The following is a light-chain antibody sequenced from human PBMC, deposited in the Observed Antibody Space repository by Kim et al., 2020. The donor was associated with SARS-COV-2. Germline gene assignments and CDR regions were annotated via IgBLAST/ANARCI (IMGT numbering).Light chain of an antibody. Sequence: EIVLTQSPGTLSLSPGERATLSCRASQSVSSSYLAWCQQKPGQAPRLLIYGASSRATVIPDRFSGSGSGTDLTLTISRLEPEDFAVYYCQRYGSSPLTFVGGSKVDIK. CDR1: QSVSSSY. CDR3: QRYGSSPLT. CDR2: GAS. V-gene: IGKV3-20*01. J-gene: IGKJ4*01.